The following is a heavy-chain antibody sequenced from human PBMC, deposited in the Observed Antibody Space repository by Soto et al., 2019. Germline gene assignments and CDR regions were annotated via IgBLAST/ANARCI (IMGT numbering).Heavy chain of an antibody. V-gene: IGHV4-31*03. J-gene: IGHJ4*02. Sequence: SETLSLTCTVSGGSISSGGYYWSWIRQHPGKGLEWIGYIYYSGSTYYNPSLKSRVTISVDTSKNQFSLKLGSVTAADTAVYYCARNLWFGSEAGYWGQGTLVTVSS. CDR1: GGSISSGGYY. D-gene: IGHD3-10*01. CDR2: IYYSGST. CDR3: ARNLWFGSEAGY.